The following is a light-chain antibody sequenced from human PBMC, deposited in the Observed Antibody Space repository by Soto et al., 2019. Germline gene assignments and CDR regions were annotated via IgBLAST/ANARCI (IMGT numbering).Light chain of an antibody. CDR1: SSDVGGYNY. CDR2: DVS. Sequence: QSVLTRPRSVSGSPRQSVTISCTGTSSDVGGYNYVSWYQQHPGKAPKLMICDVSKRPSGVPDRFSGSKSGNTASLTISGLQAEDEADYYCCSYAGSYTYVFGTGTKLTVL. CDR3: CSYAGSYTYV. J-gene: IGLJ1*01. V-gene: IGLV2-11*01.